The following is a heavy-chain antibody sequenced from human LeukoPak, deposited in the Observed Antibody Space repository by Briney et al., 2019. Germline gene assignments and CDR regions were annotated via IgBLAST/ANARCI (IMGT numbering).Heavy chain of an antibody. D-gene: IGHD3-9*01. CDR3: ARDRDILTGLFDN. J-gene: IGHJ4*02. CDR2: ISTSGGYT. CDR1: GFTFSAYY. Sequence: GGSLRLSCGASGFTFSAYYMSWIRQAPGKGLEWVSYISTSGGYTNYAISVKGRFTISRDNAKNSLYLQMNSLRAEDTAVYYCARDRDILTGLFDNWGQGTLVTVSS. V-gene: IGHV3-11*06.